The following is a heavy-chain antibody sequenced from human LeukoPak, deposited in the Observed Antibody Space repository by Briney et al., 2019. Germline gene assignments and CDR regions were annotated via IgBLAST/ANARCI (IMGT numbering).Heavy chain of an antibody. D-gene: IGHD4-23*01. Sequence: PGGSLRLSRAASGSAFTNAWMSWVRQAPGKGLEWVGRIKSKTDGGTIDYAAPVKGRFTFSRDDSKNTLYLQMNSLKTEDTAVYYCTTLRYGGNVYWGQGTLVTVSS. CDR1: GSAFTNAW. J-gene: IGHJ4*02. V-gene: IGHV3-15*01. CDR3: TTLRYGGNVY. CDR2: IKSKTDGGTI.